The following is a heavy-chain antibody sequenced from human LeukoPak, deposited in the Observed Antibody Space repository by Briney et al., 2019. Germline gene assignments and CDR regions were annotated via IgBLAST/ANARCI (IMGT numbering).Heavy chain of an antibody. J-gene: IGHJ3*02. CDR2: ISYGGSNK. V-gene: IGHV3-30*18. Sequence: GGSLRLSCAASGFTFSSYGMHWVRQAPGKGLEWVAVISYGGSNKYYADSVKGRFTISRDNSKNTLYLQMNSLRAEDTAVYYCAKLWGDYGDYVGAFDIWGQGTMVTVSS. D-gene: IGHD4-17*01. CDR3: AKLWGDYGDYVGAFDI. CDR1: GFTFSSYG.